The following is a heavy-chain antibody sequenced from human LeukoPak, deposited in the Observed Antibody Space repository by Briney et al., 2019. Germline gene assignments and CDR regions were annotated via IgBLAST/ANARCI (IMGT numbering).Heavy chain of an antibody. CDR3: AIRGTGDLLGAFDI. V-gene: IGHV5-51*01. CDR2: IYPDDSDT. D-gene: IGHD7-27*01. J-gene: IGHJ3*02. CDR1: GYSFTNYW. Sequence: GESLKISCEGSGYSFTNYWIGWVRQKSGKGLEWMGIIYPDDSDTKYSPSFQGQATTSTDKSISTAYLQWSSLKASDTAIYYCAIRGTGDLLGAFDIWGQGTLVTVSS.